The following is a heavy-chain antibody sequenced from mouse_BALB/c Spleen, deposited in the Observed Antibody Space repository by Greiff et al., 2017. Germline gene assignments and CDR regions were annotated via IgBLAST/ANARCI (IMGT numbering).Heavy chain of an antibody. Sequence: EVKLMESGPELVKPGASVKVSCKASGYAFTSYNMYWVKQSHGKSLEWIGYIDPYNGGTSYNQKFKGKATLTVDKSSSTAYMHLNSLTSEDSAVYYCAKGEPHRYGAFAYWGQGTLVTVSA. CDR1: GYAFTSYN. CDR3: AKGEPHRYGAFAY. J-gene: IGHJ3*01. CDR2: IDPYNGGT. V-gene: IGHV1S135*01. D-gene: IGHD2-14*01.